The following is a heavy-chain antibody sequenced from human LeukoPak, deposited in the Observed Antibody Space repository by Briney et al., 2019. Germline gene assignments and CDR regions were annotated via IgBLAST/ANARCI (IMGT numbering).Heavy chain of an antibody. J-gene: IGHJ5*02. CDR1: GGSISTGGYQ. CDR2: ISYSGST. D-gene: IGHD5-18*01. V-gene: IGHV4-31*03. CDR3: ARAVAYSYGQIDL. Sequence: SETLSLTCTVSGGSISTGGYQWSWIRQHPGKGLEWIGHISYSGSTYYNPSLESRVTISMGTSKYQFYLKLSSVTAADTAEYYCARAVAYSYGQIDLWGQGTLVTVPS.